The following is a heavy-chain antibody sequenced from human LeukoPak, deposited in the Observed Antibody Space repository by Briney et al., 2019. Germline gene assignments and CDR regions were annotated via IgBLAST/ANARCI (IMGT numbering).Heavy chain of an antibody. V-gene: IGHV4-34*01. J-gene: IGHJ4*02. D-gene: IGHD6-13*01. Sequence: PSETLSLTCAVYGGSFSGYYWSWIRQPPGKGLEWIGEINHSGSTNYNPSLKSRVTISVDTSKNQFSLKLSSVTAADTAVYYCARRFIAAAGHFDYWGQGTLVTVSS. CDR1: GGSFSGYY. CDR2: INHSGST. CDR3: ARRFIAAAGHFDY.